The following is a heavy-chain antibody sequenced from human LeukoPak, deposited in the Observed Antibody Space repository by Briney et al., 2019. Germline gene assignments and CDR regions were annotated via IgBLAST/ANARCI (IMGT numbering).Heavy chain of an antibody. CDR1: GGSISSTNW. V-gene: IGHV4-4*02. Sequence: SETLSLTCGVSGGSISSTNWWSWVRQPPGQGLEWIGEISLSGLTNYSPSLKSRVTMSLDKSKNHLSLNLTSVTAADTAVYYCSRESGAFSPFGYWGQGTLVTVSS. CDR3: SRESGAFSPFGY. D-gene: IGHD1-26*01. J-gene: IGHJ4*02. CDR2: ISLSGLT.